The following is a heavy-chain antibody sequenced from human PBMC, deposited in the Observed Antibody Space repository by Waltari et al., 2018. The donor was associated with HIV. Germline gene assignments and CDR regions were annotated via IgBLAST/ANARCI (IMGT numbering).Heavy chain of an antibody. CDR2: IYTSGTT. V-gene: IGHV4-4*07. D-gene: IGHD3-22*01. Sequence: QVQLQESGPGLVKPSETLSLTCTVPGGSISSYYWSWIRQPAGKGLEWIGRIYTSGTTNYSPALKSRVTMSVDTSKNQFSLNLISVTAANTAVYDCARDGNGYRPFDYWGQGTLVTVAS. CDR1: GGSISSYY. J-gene: IGHJ4*02. CDR3: ARDGNGYRPFDY.